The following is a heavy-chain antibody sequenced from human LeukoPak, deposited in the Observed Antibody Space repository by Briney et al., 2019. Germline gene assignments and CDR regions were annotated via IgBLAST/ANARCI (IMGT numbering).Heavy chain of an antibody. D-gene: IGHD6-25*01. CDR1: GFTFSNYA. V-gene: IGHV3-23*01. Sequence: PGGSLRLSCAASGFTFSNYAMSWVRQATGKALEWVSAITSGGGTTYYAGSVKGRFTISRDNSKNTLYLQMNSLRAEDTAVYYCARDPPRAAWVFDYWGQGTLVSVSS. J-gene: IGHJ4*02. CDR2: ITSGGGTT. CDR3: ARDPPRAAWVFDY.